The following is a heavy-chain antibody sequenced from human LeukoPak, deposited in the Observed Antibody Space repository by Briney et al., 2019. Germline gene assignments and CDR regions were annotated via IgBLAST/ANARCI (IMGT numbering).Heavy chain of an antibody. CDR2: IIPILGIA. D-gene: IGHD6-19*01. Sequence: SVKVSCKASGYTFTSYAISWVRQAPGQGLEWMGRIIPILGIANYAQKFQGRVTITADKSTSTAYMELSSLRSEDTAVYYCARDGERQWLVSYYGMDVWGQGTTVTVSS. V-gene: IGHV1-69*04. J-gene: IGHJ6*02. CDR3: ARDGERQWLVSYYGMDV. CDR1: GYTFTSYA.